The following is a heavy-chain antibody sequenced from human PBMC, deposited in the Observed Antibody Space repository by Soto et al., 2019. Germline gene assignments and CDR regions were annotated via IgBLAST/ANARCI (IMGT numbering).Heavy chain of an antibody. CDR3: ARDGGGYCIRPSCYGFEY. D-gene: IGHD2-2*01. V-gene: IGHV3-30-3*01. CDR1: GFPFNLYA. CDR2: VSADGSNK. J-gene: IGHJ4*02. Sequence: QVQLVESGGGVVQPGTSLRLSCTASGFPFNLYAMHWVRQAPGKGLEWVAVVSADGSNKYYGDSVQGRFTIFRDNSKNTVYLQMNTLTTADTAVYYCARDGGGYCIRPSCYGFEYRGQGALVTVST.